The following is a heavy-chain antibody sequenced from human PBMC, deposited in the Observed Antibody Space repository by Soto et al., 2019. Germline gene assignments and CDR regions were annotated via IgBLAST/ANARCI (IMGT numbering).Heavy chain of an antibody. J-gene: IGHJ3*02. V-gene: IGHV3-74*01. CDR3: ARDTSYDFWSGYYSTDAFDI. D-gene: IGHD3-3*01. CDR2: INSDGSST. CDR1: GFTFSSYW. Sequence: GGSLRLSCAASGFTFSSYWMHWVRQATGKGLVWVSRINSDGSSTSYADSVKGRFTISRDNAKNTLYLQMNSLRAEDTAVYYCARDTSYDFWSGYYSTDAFDIWGQGTMVTVSS.